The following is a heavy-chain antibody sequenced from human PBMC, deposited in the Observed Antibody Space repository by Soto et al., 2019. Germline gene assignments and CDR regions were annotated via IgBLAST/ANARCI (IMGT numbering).Heavy chain of an antibody. CDR2: INPIFGTL. CDR3: AREGRHFDY. Sequence: QVQLVQSGAEVQRPGSSVKVSCKASGGTFSSYAISWVRQAPGQGLEWMGGINPIFGTLHYAQKYQGRVTITADTFTNTAYMELTRLTSDDTAVYFCAREGRHFDYWGQGTLVTVSS. J-gene: IGHJ4*02. V-gene: IGHV1-69*06. CDR1: GGTFSSYA.